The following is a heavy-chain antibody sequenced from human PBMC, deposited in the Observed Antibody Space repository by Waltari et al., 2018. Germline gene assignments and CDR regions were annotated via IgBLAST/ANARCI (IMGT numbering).Heavy chain of an antibody. CDR3: ARSSNYDWFDP. CDR2: MNPNSGNT. J-gene: IGHJ5*02. D-gene: IGHD4-4*01. Sequence: QVQLVQSGAEVQKPGASAKVYCKASGYTFTSYDINGVRQATGQGLEWMGWMNPNSGNTGYAQKFQGRVTMTRNTSISTAYMELSSLRSEDTAVYYCARSSNYDWFDPWGQGTLVTVSS. CDR1: GYTFTSYD. V-gene: IGHV1-8*01.